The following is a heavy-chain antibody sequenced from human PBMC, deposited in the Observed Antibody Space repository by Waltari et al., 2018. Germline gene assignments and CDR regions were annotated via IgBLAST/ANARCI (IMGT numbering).Heavy chain of an antibody. CDR3: ARWQWARNEF. J-gene: IGHJ4*02. D-gene: IGHD6-19*01. V-gene: IGHV3-7*03. CDR2: IKKDGTGE. CDR1: GLPFGDVW. Sequence: VQLIESGGGWAQPGGSLRLACAASGLPFGDVWLTWVRQAPGKGLEWVATIKKDGTGEAYVDSVKGRFIISRDNAKKLLFLQMNSLRAEDTAMYYCARWQWARNEFWGQGTVVTVSS.